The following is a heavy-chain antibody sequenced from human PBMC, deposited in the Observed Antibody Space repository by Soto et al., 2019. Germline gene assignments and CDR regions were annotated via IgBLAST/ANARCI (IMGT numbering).Heavy chain of an antibody. D-gene: IGHD1-26*01. V-gene: IGHV3-15*07. J-gene: IGHJ4*02. CDR3: TTGPYSGSYHIIDC. CDR1: GFTFSNAW. Sequence: GGSLRLSCVASGFTFSNAWMNWVRQAPGKGLEWVGRIKSKTDGGTTDYVAPVKGRFTMSRDDSKNTLYLQMNSLKIEDTAVYYCTTGPYSGSYHIIDCWGQGTLVTVSS. CDR2: IKSKTDGGTT.